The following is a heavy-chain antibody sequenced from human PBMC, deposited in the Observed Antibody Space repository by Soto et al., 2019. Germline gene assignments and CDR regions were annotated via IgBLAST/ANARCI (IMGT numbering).Heavy chain of an antibody. CDR1: GFTFSSYW. CDR3: ARDYPGGSYYDY. V-gene: IGHV3-7*03. Sequence: EVQVVESGGGLVQPGGSLRLSCAASGFTFSSYWMSWVRQAPGKGLEWVARINQDGSEKYYVDSVKGRFTISRDNAKNSLYLQMNSLRAEDTAVYYCARDYPGGSYYDYSGQGTLVTVSS. CDR2: INQDGSEK. D-gene: IGHD1-26*01. J-gene: IGHJ4*02.